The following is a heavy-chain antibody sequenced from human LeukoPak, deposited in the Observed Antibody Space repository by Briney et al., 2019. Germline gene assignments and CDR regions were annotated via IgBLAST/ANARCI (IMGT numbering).Heavy chain of an antibody. CDR2: IYYSGST. V-gene: IGHV4-59*01. CDR3: AGTPLAAAGTDWFDP. D-gene: IGHD6-13*01. CDR1: GGSISSYY. Sequence: SETLSLTCTVSGGSISSYYWSWIRQPPGKGLEWIGYIYYSGSTNYNPSLKSRVTISVDTSKNQFSLKLSSVTAADTAVYYCAGTPLAAAGTDWFDPWGQGTLVTVSS. J-gene: IGHJ5*02.